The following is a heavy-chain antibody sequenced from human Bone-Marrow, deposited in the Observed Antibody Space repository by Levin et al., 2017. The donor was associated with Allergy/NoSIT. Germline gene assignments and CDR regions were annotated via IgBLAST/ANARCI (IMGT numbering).Heavy chain of an antibody. Sequence: PSETLSLTCTVSGDSISSGAYYWNWVRQHPGKGQEWIGNIYYSGRTYYNPSLKSRVTISVDSSKTQFSLRLSSVTAADTAVYYCATARGYCISGSCFETPNDYFEDWGQGTLVTVSS. V-gene: IGHV4-31*03. CDR2: IYYSGRT. CDR3: ATARGYCISGSCFETPNDYFED. J-gene: IGHJ4*02. CDR1: GDSISSGAYY. D-gene: IGHD2-15*01.